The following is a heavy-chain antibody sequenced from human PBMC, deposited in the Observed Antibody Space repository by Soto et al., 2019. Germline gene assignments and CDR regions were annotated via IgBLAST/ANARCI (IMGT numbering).Heavy chain of an antibody. Sequence: SETLSLTCAVSGGSISSSNWWSWVRQPPGKGLEWIGEIYHSGSTNYNPSLKSRVTMSVDTSKNQFSLKLSSVTAADTAVYYCARDGITGTMETFDYWGQGTLVTSPQ. V-gene: IGHV4-4*02. D-gene: IGHD1-7*01. CDR3: ARDGITGTMETFDY. CDR1: GGSISSSNW. CDR2: IYHSGST. J-gene: IGHJ4*02.